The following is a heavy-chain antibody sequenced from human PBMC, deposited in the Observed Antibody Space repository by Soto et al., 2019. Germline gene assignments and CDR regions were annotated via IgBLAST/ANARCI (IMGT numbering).Heavy chain of an antibody. J-gene: IGHJ6*03. CDR3: ATINLEYRSSSGSVYYYYYMDV. V-gene: IGHV4-39*01. D-gene: IGHD6-6*01. CDR1: GGSISSSSYY. CDR2: IYYSGST. Sequence: PSETLSLTCTVSGGSISSSSYYWGWIRQPPGKGLEWIGSIYYSGSTYYNPSLKSRVTISVDTSKNQFSLKLSSVTAADTAVYYCATINLEYRSSSGSVYYYYYMDVWGKGTTVTVSS.